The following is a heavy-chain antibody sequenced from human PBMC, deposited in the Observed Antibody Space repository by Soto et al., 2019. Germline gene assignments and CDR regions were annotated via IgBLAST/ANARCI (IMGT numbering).Heavy chain of an antibody. CDR1: GYTFTSYY. CDR2: INPSGGST. Sequence: QVQLVQSGAEVKKPGASVKVSCKASGYTFTSYYMHWVRQAPGQGLEWMGIINPSGGSTSYAQKFQGRVTMTRDTSTSTVSMELSSLRSDATAVYYCATDWGPPDSSWSPFAPWAQRTLVTVSS. D-gene: IGHD6-13*01. CDR3: ATDWGPPDSSWSPFAP. J-gene: IGHJ5*02. V-gene: IGHV1-46*01.